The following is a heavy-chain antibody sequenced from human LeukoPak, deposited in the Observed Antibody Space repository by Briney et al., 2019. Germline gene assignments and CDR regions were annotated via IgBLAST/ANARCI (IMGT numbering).Heavy chain of an antibody. CDR2: IFTSGST. J-gene: IGHJ5*02. V-gene: IGHV4-4*07. CDR3: SRGGANDL. D-gene: IGHD4/OR15-4a*01. Sequence: KASETLSLTCTVVGGSITSDYWSWIRQPAGKGLEWIGRIFTSGSTTYNPSLKSRVTMSLDASKNQFFLKLSSLTAADTAAYFCSRGGANDLWGQGTLVTVSS. CDR1: GGSITSDY.